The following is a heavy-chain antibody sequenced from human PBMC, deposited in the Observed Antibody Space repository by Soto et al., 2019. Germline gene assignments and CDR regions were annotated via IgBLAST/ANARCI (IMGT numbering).Heavy chain of an antibody. D-gene: IGHD7-27*01. CDR1: GGSITSDYSC. V-gene: IGHV4-30-4*01. CDR3: ARGPSGDKVHY. CDR2: IFDSGTT. J-gene: IGHJ4*02. Sequence: QVQLQESGPGLVKPSQTLSLTCTVSGGSITSDYSCWSWIRQPPGEGLEWIGHIFDSGTTYTNPSLMSQVAISLDTSKNHFSLTLSSVTAADTAVYYCARGPSGDKVHYWGQGALVTVSS.